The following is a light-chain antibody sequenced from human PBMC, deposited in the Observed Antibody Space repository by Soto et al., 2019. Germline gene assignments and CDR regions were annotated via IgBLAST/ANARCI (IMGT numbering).Light chain of an antibody. CDR2: TNS. V-gene: IGLV1-44*01. CDR3: AAWDDSLNGVV. CDR1: SSNIGSNT. J-gene: IGLJ2*01. Sequence: QSAVSQPPSASGTPGQRVTISCSGGSSNIGSNTVSWYQQLPGTAPKLLIYTNSQRPSGVPDRFSGSKSGTSASLAISGLQSEDEADYYCAAWDDSLNGVVFGGGTKLTVL.